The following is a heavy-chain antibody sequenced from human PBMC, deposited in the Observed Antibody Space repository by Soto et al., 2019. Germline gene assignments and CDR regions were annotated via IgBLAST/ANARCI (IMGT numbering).Heavy chain of an antibody. D-gene: IGHD6-13*01. J-gene: IGHJ4*02. V-gene: IGHV5-10-1*01. CDR1: GYSFTSYW. CDR3: ARRQAAAGDNDITFDY. Sequence: EVQLVQSGAEVKKPGESLRISCKGSGYSFTSYWSSWVRQMPGKGLEWMGRIDPSDSYTNYIPSFQGHVTISADKSISTAYLQWSSLKASDTAMYYCARRQAAAGDNDITFDYWGQGTLVSVSS. CDR2: IDPSDSYT.